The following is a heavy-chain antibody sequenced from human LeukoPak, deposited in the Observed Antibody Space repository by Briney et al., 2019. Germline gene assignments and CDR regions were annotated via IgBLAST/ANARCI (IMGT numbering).Heavy chain of an antibody. CDR3: ARVLYGSGSYPDHDAFDI. D-gene: IGHD3-10*01. CDR1: GGSISDYY. J-gene: IGHJ3*02. CDR2: IYYSGST. V-gene: IGHV4-59*01. Sequence: PSETLSLTCTVSGGSISDYYWSWIRQPPGRGLEWIGYIYYSGSTNYNPSLKSRVTISVDTSKNQFSLKLSSVTDADTAVYYCARVLYGSGSYPDHDAFDIWGQGTMVTVSS.